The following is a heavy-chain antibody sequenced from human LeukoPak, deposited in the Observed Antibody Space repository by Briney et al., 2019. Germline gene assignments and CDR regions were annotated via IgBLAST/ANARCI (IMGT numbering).Heavy chain of an antibody. Sequence: ASVKVSCKASGGTFSSYAISWVRQAPGQGLEWMGRIIPILGIANYAQKFQGRVTITADKSTSTAYMELSSLRSEDTAVYYCARNRRGYNSYYFDYWGQGTLVTVSS. CDR1: GGTFSSYA. D-gene: IGHD5-12*01. CDR2: IIPILGIA. V-gene: IGHV1-69*04. CDR3: ARNRRGYNSYYFDY. J-gene: IGHJ4*02.